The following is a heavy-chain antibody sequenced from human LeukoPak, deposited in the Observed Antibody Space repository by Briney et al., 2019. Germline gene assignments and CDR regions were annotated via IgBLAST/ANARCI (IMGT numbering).Heavy chain of an antibody. V-gene: IGHV1-8*02. J-gene: IGHJ5*02. D-gene: IGHD2-15*01. Sequence: ASVKVSCKASGYTFTSYGISWVRQATGQGLEWMGWMNPNSGQAGSAQKFQGRVTITRNTSINTAYMDLSSLTSEDTAVYYCARARVTYCSGGSCEADTWGQGTLVTVSS. CDR3: ARARVTYCSGGSCEADT. CDR1: GYTFTSYG. CDR2: MNPNSGQA.